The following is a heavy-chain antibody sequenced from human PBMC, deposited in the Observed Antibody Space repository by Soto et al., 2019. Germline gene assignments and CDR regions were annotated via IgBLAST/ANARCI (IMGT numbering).Heavy chain of an antibody. CDR2: ISSSSSYI. V-gene: IGHV3-21*01. CDR1: GFTFSSYW. CDR3: ARVRGRTYGMDV. Sequence: EVQLVESGGGLVQPGGSLRLSCAASGFTFSSYWMHWVRQAPGKGLVWVSSISSSSSYIYYADSVKGRFTISRDNAKNSLYLQMNSLRAEDTAVYYCARVRGRTYGMDVWGQGTTVTVSS. J-gene: IGHJ6*02. D-gene: IGHD3-10*01.